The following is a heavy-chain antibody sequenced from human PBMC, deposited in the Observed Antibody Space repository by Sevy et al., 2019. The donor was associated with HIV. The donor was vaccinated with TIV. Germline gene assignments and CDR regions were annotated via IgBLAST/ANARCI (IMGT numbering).Heavy chain of an antibody. CDR2: ISWNSGSI. CDR3: AKDISNYYDSSGYYSLGAFDI. V-gene: IGHV3-9*03. J-gene: IGHJ3*02. D-gene: IGHD3-22*01. Sequence: GGSLRLSCAASGFTFDDYAMHWVRQAPGKGLEWVSGISWNSGSIGYADSVKGRFTISRDNAKNSLYLQMNSLRAEDMALYYCAKDISNYYDSSGYYSLGAFDIWGQGTMVTVS. CDR1: GFTFDDYA.